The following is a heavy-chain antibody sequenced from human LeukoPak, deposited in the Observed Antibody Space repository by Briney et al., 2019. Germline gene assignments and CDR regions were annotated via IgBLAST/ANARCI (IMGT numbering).Heavy chain of an antibody. D-gene: IGHD7-27*01. V-gene: IGHV4-30-4*01. CDR3: ARLLGRYGRTGFYYFDY. CDR1: GGSISSGDYY. J-gene: IGHJ4*02. Sequence: SETLSLTCSVSGGSISSGDYYWSWIRQPPGKGLEWIGYIFYTGSTYYNPSLTSRVTISIDTSKNQFSLRLTSVTAADTAVYYCARLLGRYGRTGFYYFDYWGQGTLVTVSS. CDR2: IFYTGST.